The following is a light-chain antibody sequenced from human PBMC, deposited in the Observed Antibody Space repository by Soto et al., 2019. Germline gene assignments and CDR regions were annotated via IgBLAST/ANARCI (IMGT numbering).Light chain of an antibody. CDR3: QQYNNWPFT. Sequence: EIVMTQSPATLSVSPGERATLSSRASQIVISNLARYQQKPGQAPRLLIYGASTRATGIPARFSGSGSGTEFTLTISSLQSEDFAVYYCQQYNNWPFTFGPGTKVDIK. J-gene: IGKJ3*01. CDR2: GAS. CDR1: QIVISN. V-gene: IGKV3-15*01.